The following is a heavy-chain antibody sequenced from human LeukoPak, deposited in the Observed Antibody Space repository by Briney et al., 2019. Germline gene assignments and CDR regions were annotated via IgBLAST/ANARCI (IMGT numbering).Heavy chain of an antibody. V-gene: IGHV4-39*07. Sequence: SETLSLTCTVSGGSISSSSYYWGWIRQPPGKGLEWIGSIYYSGSTYYNPSLKSRVTISVDTSKNQFSLKLSSVTAADTAVYYCARALTSYYDSSPGYWGQGTLVTVSS. CDR1: GGSISSSSYY. CDR2: IYYSGST. J-gene: IGHJ4*02. CDR3: ARALTSYYDSSPGY. D-gene: IGHD3-22*01.